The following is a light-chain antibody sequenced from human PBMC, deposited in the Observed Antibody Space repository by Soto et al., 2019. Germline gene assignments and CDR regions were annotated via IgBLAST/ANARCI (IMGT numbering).Light chain of an antibody. V-gene: IGKV1-39*01. CDR3: QQSYSTPIT. Sequence: DIQITQSQSSLSASVGDIVTITCRASQSISSYLNWYQQKPGKAPKLLIYAASSLQSGVPSRFSGSGSGTDFTLTISSLQPEDFATYYCQQSYSTPITFGGGTKVDIK. CDR2: AAS. CDR1: QSISSY. J-gene: IGKJ4*01.